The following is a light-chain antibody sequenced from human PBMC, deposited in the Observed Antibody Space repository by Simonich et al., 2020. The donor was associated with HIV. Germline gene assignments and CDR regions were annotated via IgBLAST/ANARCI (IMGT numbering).Light chain of an antibody. CDR3: QQYNAWPT. J-gene: IGKJ4*01. CDR2: AAS. V-gene: IGKV3-15*01. Sequence: EIVMTQSPATLSVSPGERPTLSCRASQRVSSNLAWYQQKPGLAPRLLIYAASTRATGIPARFSGSGSGTEFTLVISSMQSEDFAVYYCQQYNAWPTFGGGTKVEIK. CDR1: QRVSSN.